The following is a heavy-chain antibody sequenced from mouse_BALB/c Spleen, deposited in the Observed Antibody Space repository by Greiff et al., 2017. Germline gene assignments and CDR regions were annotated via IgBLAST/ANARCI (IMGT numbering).Heavy chain of an antibody. CDR2: ISGGGSST. J-gene: IGHJ3*01. Sequence: EVLLVESGGGLVKPGGSLKLSCAASGFTFSDYYMYWVRQTPEKRLEWVATISGGGSSTYYPDSVKGRFTISRDNAKNNLYLQMSSLKSEDTTMYYCARALYASTGAWFAYWGQGTMVTVSA. V-gene: IGHV5-4*02. CDR1: GFTFSDYY. D-gene: IGHD5-1*01. CDR3: ARALYASTGAWFAY.